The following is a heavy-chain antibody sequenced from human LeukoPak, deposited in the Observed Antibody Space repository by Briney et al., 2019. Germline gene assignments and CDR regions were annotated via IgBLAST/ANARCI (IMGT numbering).Heavy chain of an antibody. V-gene: IGHV1-69*04. CDR2: IIPIFGIA. CDR1: GGTFSSYA. D-gene: IGHD3-3*01. J-gene: IGHJ6*02. Sequence: SVTVSCKASGGTFSSYAISWVRQAPGQGLEWMGRIIPIFGIANYAQKFQGRVTITADKSTSTAYMELSSLRSEDTAVYYCARETRRITIFGVVHYYYYGMDVWGQGTTVTVSS. CDR3: ARETRRITIFGVVHYYYYGMDV.